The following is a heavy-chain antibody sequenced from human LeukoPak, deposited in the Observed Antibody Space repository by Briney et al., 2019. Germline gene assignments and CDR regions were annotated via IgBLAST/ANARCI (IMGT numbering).Heavy chain of an antibody. CDR1: GYTFTAYG. CDR2: ISGYNGDT. D-gene: IGHD3-22*01. V-gene: IGHV1-18*01. J-gene: IGHJ4*02. Sequence: ASVKVSCKASGYTFTAYGTSWVRQAPGQGLGWMGWISGYNGDTKYAQRFEGRVTMTTDTSTTTAFMDLRSLRSDDTAVYFCATSTGGYSDLYFHYWGQGTLVSVSS. CDR3: ATSTGGYSDLYFHY.